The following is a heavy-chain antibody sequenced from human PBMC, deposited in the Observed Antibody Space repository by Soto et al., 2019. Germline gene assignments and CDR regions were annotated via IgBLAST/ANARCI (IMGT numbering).Heavy chain of an antibody. V-gene: IGHV3-48*03. CDR3: ARVRGSSTTGGWFDP. Sequence: GGSLRLSCAASGFTFSSYEMNWVRQAPGKGLEWVLYISSSGSTIYYADSVKGRFTISRDNAKNSLYLQMNSLRAEDTAVYYCARVRGSSTTGGWFDPWGQGTLVTVSS. CDR2: ISSSGSTI. J-gene: IGHJ5*02. D-gene: IGHD2-2*01. CDR1: GFTFSSYE.